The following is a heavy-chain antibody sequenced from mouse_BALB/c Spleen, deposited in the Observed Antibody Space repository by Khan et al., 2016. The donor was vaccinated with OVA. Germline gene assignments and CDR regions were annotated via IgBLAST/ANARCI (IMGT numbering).Heavy chain of an antibody. CDR1: GYTFTDYV. CDR2: IYPGTISS. Sequence: QVQLQQSGPELVKPGASVKMSCKASGYTFTDYVISWVKQRTGQGLEWVGKIYPGTISSYSSEKFKGKATLTTDKSHNTVYMQLSGLTTEDSAIFFCAREGVVNYARYFDVWGAGTTVTVSS. CDR3: AREGVVNYARYFDV. V-gene: IGHV1-77*01. D-gene: IGHD2-1*01. J-gene: IGHJ1*01.